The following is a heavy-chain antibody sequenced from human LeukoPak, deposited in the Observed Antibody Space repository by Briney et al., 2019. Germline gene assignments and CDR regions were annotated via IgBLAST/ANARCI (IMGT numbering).Heavy chain of an antibody. CDR1: GYTFTGYY. Sequence: ASVKVSCKASGYTFTGYYMHWVRQAPGQGLEWMGWINPNSGDTNYAQKFQGRVTMTRDTSISTADMELNRLTSDDTAVYYCARVNSGWTDAFDIWGQGTMVTVSS. J-gene: IGHJ3*02. V-gene: IGHV1-2*02. D-gene: IGHD6-19*01. CDR2: INPNSGDT. CDR3: ARVNSGWTDAFDI.